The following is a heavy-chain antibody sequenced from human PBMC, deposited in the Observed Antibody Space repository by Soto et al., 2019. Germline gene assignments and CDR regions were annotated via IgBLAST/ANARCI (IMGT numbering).Heavy chain of an antibody. CDR3: ARTFTSEWLRLENWFDP. V-gene: IGHV5-51*01. J-gene: IGHJ5*02. CDR1: GYSFTSYW. Sequence: LGESLKISCKGSGYSFTSYWIGWVRQMPGKGLEWMGIIYPGDSDTRYSPSFQGQVTISADKSISTAYLQWSSLKASDTAMYYCARTFTSEWLRLENWFDPWGQGTLVTVSS. CDR2: IYPGDSDT. D-gene: IGHD5-12*01.